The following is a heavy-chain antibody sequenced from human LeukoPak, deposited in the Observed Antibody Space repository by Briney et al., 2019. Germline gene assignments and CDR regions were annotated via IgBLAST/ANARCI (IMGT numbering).Heavy chain of an antibody. V-gene: IGHV1-46*01. D-gene: IGHD2-21*02. Sequence: GASVKVSCKASGYTFTSYYMHWVRQAPGKGLGWMEKITPSGGTPAYAQKFQGRVTMTRDTSTSTVYMELSSLRSEDTAVYYCARSRTPVRAYCGGDCYADAFDIWGQGTMVTVSS. CDR3: ARSRTPVRAYCGGDCYADAFDI. J-gene: IGHJ3*02. CDR2: ITPSGGTP. CDR1: GYTFTSYY.